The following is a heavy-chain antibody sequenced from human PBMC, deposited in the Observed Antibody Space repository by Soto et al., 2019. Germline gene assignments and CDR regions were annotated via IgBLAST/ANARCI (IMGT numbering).Heavy chain of an antibody. J-gene: IGHJ6*02. Sequence: ASVKVSCKASGGTFSSYAISWVRQAPGQGLEWMGGIIPIFGTANYAQKFQGRVTITADESTSTAYMELSSLRSEDTAVYYCARADYGGNSVSYYYYYGMDVWGQGTTVTVSS. CDR3: ARADYGGNSVSYYYYYGMDV. D-gene: IGHD4-17*01. V-gene: IGHV1-69*13. CDR2: IIPIFGTA. CDR1: GGTFSSYA.